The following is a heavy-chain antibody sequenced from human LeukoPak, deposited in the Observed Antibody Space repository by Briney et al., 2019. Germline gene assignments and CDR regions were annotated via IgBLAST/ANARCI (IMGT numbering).Heavy chain of an antibody. CDR2: ISSSSSYI. J-gene: IGHJ4*02. D-gene: IGHD6-19*01. CDR3: ARDWRAGIAVAGTGPDY. V-gene: IGHV3-21*01. Sequence: GGSLRLSCAASGFTFSSYSMNWVRQAPGKGLEWVSSISSSSSYIYYADSVKGRFTISRDNAKNLLYLQMNSLRAEDTAVYYCARDWRAGIAVAGTGPDYWGQGTLVTVSS. CDR1: GFTFSSYS.